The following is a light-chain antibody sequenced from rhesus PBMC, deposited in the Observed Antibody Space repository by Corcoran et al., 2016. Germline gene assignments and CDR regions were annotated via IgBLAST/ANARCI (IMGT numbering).Light chain of an antibody. J-gene: IGKJ2*01. CDR2: KAS. CDR1: QSISSW. CDR3: QQYSRSPYS. Sequence: IQMTQSPSSLSASVGDTVTITCRASQSISSWLAWYQQKPGKAPKLLRYKASTLQSGVPSRFSGSGAWTDLTLTISSLQSEDFATYYCQQYSRSPYSFGQGTKVEIK. V-gene: IGKV1-22*01.